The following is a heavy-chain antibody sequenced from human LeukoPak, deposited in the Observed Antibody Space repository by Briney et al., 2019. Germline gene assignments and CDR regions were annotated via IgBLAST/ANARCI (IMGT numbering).Heavy chain of an antibody. CDR3: IRGCAGGYYYGMDV. J-gene: IGHJ6*02. CDR1: GFIFNNYA. Sequence: GGSLRLSCAASGFIFNNYALHWVRQAPVKRLKFVSTINNNGGSTYSGNSVKSRFTISRDNSKNTLYLQMDSLRPDVSQIEDCIRGCAGGYYYGMDVWGQGTTVTVSS. CDR2: INNNGGST. D-gene: IGHD2-8*02. V-gene: IGHV3-64*01.